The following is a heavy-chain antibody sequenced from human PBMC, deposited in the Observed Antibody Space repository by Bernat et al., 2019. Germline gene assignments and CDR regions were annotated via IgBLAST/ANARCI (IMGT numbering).Heavy chain of an antibody. CDR1: GFTFSSYG. CDR3: ARLLSVDSPGPFDY. Sequence: QVQLVESGGGVVQPGRSLRLSCAASGFTFSSYGMHWVRQAPGKGLEWVAVIWYDGSNKYYADSVKGRFTISRDNSKNTLYLQMNSLRAEDTAVYYCARLLSVDSPGPFDYWGQGTLVTVSS. J-gene: IGHJ4*02. V-gene: IGHV3-33*01. CDR2: IWYDGSNK. D-gene: IGHD3-22*01.